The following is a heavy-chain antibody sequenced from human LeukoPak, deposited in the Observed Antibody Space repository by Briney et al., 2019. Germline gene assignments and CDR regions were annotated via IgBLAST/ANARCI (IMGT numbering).Heavy chain of an antibody. J-gene: IGHJ4*02. Sequence: GSLRLSCAVSAFTFSNYWMSWVRQPPGKGLEWIGEIYHSGSTNYNPSLKSRVTISVDKSKNQFSLKLSSVTAADTAVYYCATRAGSYYAYWGQGTLVTVSS. D-gene: IGHD1-26*01. V-gene: IGHV4-4*02. CDR3: ATRAGSYYAY. CDR1: AFTFSNYW. CDR2: IYHSGST.